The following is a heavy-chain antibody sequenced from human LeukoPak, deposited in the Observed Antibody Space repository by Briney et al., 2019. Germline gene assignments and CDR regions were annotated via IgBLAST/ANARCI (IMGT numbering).Heavy chain of an antibody. D-gene: IGHD1-26*01. CDR3: ARGRVGAMYYLDY. Sequence: GGSLRLSCAASGFTFSSYSMNWVRQAPGKGLEWVSYISSSSSTIYYADSVKGRFTISRDNAKNSLYLQMNSLRAEDTAVYYCARGRVGAMYYLDYSGQGTLVTVSS. CDR2: ISSSSSTI. V-gene: IGHV3-48*01. J-gene: IGHJ4*02. CDR1: GFTFSSYS.